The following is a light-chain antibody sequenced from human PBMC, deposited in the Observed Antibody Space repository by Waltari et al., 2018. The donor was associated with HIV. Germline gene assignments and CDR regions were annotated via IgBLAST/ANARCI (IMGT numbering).Light chain of an antibody. CDR2: RNN. V-gene: IGLV1-47*01. CDR3: AAWDDSLSALV. J-gene: IGLJ2*01. CDR1: SSNIGRNY. Sequence: QSVLTQPPSASGTPGQRVTISCSGSSSNIGRNYVYWYQQLPGTTPKLLIYRNNQRPSGVPDRFSGSKSGTSASLAISGLRSEDEADYYCAAWDDSLSALVFGGGTKLTVL.